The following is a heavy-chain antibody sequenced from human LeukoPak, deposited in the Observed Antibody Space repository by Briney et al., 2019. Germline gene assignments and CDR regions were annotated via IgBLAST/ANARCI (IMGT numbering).Heavy chain of an antibody. Sequence: GESLQISFKGSGYGFTNYWIGWVRPMPGKGREWMGITYPGDSDTRYSPSFQGQVTISADKSISTAYLQWSSLPASDTAIYYCARLLDYYDSSGSLLGAFDIWGQGTMVTVSS. V-gene: IGHV5-51*01. D-gene: IGHD3-22*01. J-gene: IGHJ3*02. CDR3: ARLLDYYDSSGSLLGAFDI. CDR1: GYGFTNYW. CDR2: TYPGDSDT.